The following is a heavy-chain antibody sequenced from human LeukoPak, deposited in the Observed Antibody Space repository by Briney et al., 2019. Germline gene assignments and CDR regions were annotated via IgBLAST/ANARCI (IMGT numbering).Heavy chain of an antibody. CDR3: AKDEYYYRCGYYYVVSFDS. CDR2: ISGSGGST. J-gene: IGHJ4*02. D-gene: IGHD3-22*01. V-gene: IGHV3-23*01. Sequence: GGSLRLSCAASGFTFSTHAMSWVRQAPGKGLEWVSVISGSGGSTYYGDSVKGRFTISRDNSKNTLYLQMNSLRAEDTAVYYCAKDEYYYRCGYYYVVSFDSWGQGTLVTVSS. CDR1: GFTFSTHA.